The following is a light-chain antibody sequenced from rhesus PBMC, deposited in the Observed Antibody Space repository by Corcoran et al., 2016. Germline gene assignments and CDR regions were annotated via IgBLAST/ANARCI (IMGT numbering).Light chain of an antibody. CDR1: VLEKYY. CDR2: KDS. Sequence: SYELTEPPSVSVSLGQTAKITCSGDVLEKYYAHWYQQKPGQAPVLVIYKDSERPSGIPERFSGSSSGTTVTLTISGAQAEDEADYYCYSGDDNIDVFGSGTKLTVL. V-gene: IGLV3S16*01. J-gene: IGLJ6*01. CDR3: YSGDDNIDV.